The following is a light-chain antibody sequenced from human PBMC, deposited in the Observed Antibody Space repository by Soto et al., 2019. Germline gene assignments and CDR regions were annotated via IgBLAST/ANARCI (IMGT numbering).Light chain of an antibody. CDR1: QIISSR. J-gene: IGKJ1*01. CDR3: QKYNSYSPWT. CDR2: KAA. V-gene: IGKV1-5*03. Sequence: IQITPSPSTLSASVEHRVTITCRARQIISSRLAWDQQKPGKAHKLLIYKAASLESGVLSRFRGSGSGTEFTLTISSLQPDDFATYYCQKYNSYSPWTFGQGTK.